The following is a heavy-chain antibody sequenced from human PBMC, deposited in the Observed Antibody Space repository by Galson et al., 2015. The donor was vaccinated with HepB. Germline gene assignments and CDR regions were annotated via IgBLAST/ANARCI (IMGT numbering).Heavy chain of an antibody. Sequence: SVKVSCKASGYTFTSYGISWVRQAPGQGLEWMGWISAYNGNTNYAQKLQGRVTMTTDTSTSTAYMELKSLRSDDTAVYYCARELAMDHASDYWGQGTLVTVSS. D-gene: IGHD5-18*01. CDR1: GYTFTSYG. V-gene: IGHV1-18*04. J-gene: IGHJ4*02. CDR2: ISAYNGNT. CDR3: ARELAMDHASDY.